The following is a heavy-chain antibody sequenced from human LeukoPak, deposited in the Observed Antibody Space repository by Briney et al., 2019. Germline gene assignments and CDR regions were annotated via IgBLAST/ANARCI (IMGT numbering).Heavy chain of an antibody. CDR2: ISRSGSTI. V-gene: IGHV3-48*03. CDR3: ARDDYGGRGEFDY. J-gene: IGHJ4*02. Sequence: GGSLRLSCAASGFTFSSYEMNWVRQAPGKGLEWVSYISRSGSTIYYADSVKGRFTISRDNAKNTLYLQMNSLRAEDTAVYYCARDDYGGRGEFDYWGQGTLVTVSS. D-gene: IGHD4-23*01. CDR1: GFTFSSYE.